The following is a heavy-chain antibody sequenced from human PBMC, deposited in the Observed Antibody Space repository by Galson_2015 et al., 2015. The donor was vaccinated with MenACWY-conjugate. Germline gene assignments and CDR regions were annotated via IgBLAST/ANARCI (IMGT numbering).Heavy chain of an antibody. CDR3: ARHPPGGRGMDV. CDR2: ISPGDSNT. D-gene: IGHD1-26*01. V-gene: IGHV5-51*01. Sequence: QSGAEVTKPGESLAISCTGSGYSFATYWIGWVRQLPGKGLEWMGLISPGDSNTRYSPAFQGQVTISADKSISTAYLQWISLQASDTAMYYCARHPPGGRGMDVWGQGTTVTVSS. J-gene: IGHJ6*02. CDR1: GYSFATYW.